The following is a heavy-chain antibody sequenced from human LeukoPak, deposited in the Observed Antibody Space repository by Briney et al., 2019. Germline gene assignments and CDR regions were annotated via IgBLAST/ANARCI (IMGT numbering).Heavy chain of an antibody. CDR2: INPDGSTT. D-gene: IGHD4-17*01. V-gene: IGHV3-74*01. J-gene: IGHJ4*02. CDR1: GFNFGAYT. CDR3: ARGRYGDYH. Sequence: GGSLRLSCAASGFNFGAYTINWVRQAPGKGLVWVSGINPDGSTTTYADSVKGRFTISRENAKSTLYLHMNILRVEDTAVYYCARGRYGDYHWGQGILVTVSS.